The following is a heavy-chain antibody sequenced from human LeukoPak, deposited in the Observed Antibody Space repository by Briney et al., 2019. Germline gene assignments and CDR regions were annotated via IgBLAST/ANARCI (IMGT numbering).Heavy chain of an antibody. D-gene: IGHD1-26*01. J-gene: IGHJ2*01. CDR3: AREWDSTGWYFDL. V-gene: IGHV6-1*01. CDR2: TYYRSKWY. Sequence: SQTLSLTCAISGDSVSSNSAAWNWIRQSPSRGLEWLGRTYYRSKWYNAVSVKSRITINPDTSKNQFSLQLNSVTPEDTAVYYCAREWDSTGWYFDLWGRGTLVTVSS. CDR1: GDSVSSNSAA.